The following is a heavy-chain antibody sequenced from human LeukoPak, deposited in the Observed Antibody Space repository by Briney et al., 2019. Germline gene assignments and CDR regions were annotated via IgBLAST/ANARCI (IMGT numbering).Heavy chain of an antibody. CDR1: GYTFTSHG. CDR3: ARDPSNTSGWKTWLDP. CDR2: ISAYNGDT. D-gene: IGHD6-19*01. J-gene: IGHJ5*02. Sequence: ASVKVSCKASGYTFTSHGISWVRQAPGQGLEWMGWISAYNGDTNYAQKFQGRVTLTTDRTTSTAYLELRSLRSDDTAVYYCARDPSNTSGWKTWLDPWGQGTLVTVSS. V-gene: IGHV1-18*04.